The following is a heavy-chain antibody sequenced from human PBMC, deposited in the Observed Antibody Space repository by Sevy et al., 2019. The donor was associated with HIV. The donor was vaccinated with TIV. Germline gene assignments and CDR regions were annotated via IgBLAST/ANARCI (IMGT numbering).Heavy chain of an antibody. D-gene: IGHD3-9*01. Sequence: SETLSLTCTVSGGSISSGGYYWSWIRQHPGKGLEWIGYIYYSGSTYYNPSLKSRVTISVDTSKNQFSLKLSSVTAADTAVYYCARSPFLTLYYFDYWGQRTLVTVSS. CDR3: ARSPFLTLYYFDY. V-gene: IGHV4-31*03. J-gene: IGHJ4*02. CDR2: IYYSGST. CDR1: GGSISSGGYY.